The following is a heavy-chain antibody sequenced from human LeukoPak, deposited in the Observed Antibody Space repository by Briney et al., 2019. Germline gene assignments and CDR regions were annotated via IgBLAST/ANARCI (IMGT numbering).Heavy chain of an antibody. V-gene: IGHV3-48*03. CDR1: GFTLRNYE. D-gene: IGHD6-13*01. Sequence: PGGSLRLSCAVSGFTLRNYEIHWVRESAGKGVEGVSYISSSGSTKYYADSVKGRFTISRDNAKNSLYMQMTSLRVEDTAIYYCAIGIAAAGTDLDYWGQGTLVSVSS. CDR3: AIGIAAAGTDLDY. CDR2: ISSSGSTK. J-gene: IGHJ4*02.